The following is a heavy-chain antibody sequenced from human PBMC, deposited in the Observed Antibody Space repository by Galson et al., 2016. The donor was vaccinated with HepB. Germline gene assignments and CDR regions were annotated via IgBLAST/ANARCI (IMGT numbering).Heavy chain of an antibody. D-gene: IGHD6-13*01. CDR1: GFSFSDYA. CDR3: ARGAGNWYFDL. CDR2: TSYDESNK. Sequence: SLRLSCAASGFSFSDYAIHWVRQAPGKGLEWVSVTSYDESNKYYADSVKGRFTISRDNSKNTVFLQMNSLRAEDTAVYYCARGAGNWYFDLWGRGTLVTVSS. J-gene: IGHJ2*01. V-gene: IGHV3-30-3*01.